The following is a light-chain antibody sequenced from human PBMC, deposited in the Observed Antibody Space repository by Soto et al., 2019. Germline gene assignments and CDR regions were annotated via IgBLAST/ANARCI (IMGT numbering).Light chain of an antibody. CDR1: QSITSN. CDR3: QQHNNWHRAT. V-gene: IGKV3-15*01. Sequence: EIVMTQSPATLSVSPGERATLSCRASQSITSNLAWYQQKPGQAPRLRMFRTTSRATGFPARFSGSGSGTEFNLTIRSLQSEDFGFYYCQQHNNWHRATFGGGTKVEIK. CDR2: RTT. J-gene: IGKJ4*01.